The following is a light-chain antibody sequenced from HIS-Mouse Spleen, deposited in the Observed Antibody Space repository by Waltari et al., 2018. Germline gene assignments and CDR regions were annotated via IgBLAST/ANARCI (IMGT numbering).Light chain of an antibody. CDR3: QSADSSGTYVV. CDR2: KDR. V-gene: IGLV3-25*03. CDR1: ALPTQY. J-gene: IGLJ2*01. Sequence: SYELTQPPSVSVSPGQTARITCPGDALPTQYADWYQQKPGQAPVLVIYKDRERPSGIPERFSGSSSGTTVTLTISGVQAEDEADYYCQSADSSGTYVVFGGGTKLTVL.